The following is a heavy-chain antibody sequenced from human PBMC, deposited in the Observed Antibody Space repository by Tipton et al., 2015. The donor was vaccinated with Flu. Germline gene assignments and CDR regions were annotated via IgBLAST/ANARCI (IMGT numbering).Heavy chain of an antibody. CDR3: ARGDYPETGEDYFDF. Sequence: SLRLSCAASGFTFSRHWMNWVRQTPGKGLEWVANIKQDGGEKYYVGSVKGRFTISRDNAKNSLFLQMNSVRAEDTAVYYCARGDYPETGEDYFDFWGQGTLVTVAS. J-gene: IGHJ4*02. CDR2: IKQDGGEK. V-gene: IGHV3-7*01. D-gene: IGHD3-10*01. CDR1: GFTFSRHW.